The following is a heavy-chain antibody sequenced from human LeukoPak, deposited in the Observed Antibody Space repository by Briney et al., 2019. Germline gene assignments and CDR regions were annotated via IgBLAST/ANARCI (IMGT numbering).Heavy chain of an antibody. V-gene: IGHV4-39*01. J-gene: IGHJ3*02. CDR3: ARHLDYYYDSSGAFDI. D-gene: IGHD3-22*01. CDR1: GGSISSSSYY. Sequence: SETLSLTCTVSGGSISSSSYYWGWIRQPPGKGLEWIGSIYYSGSTYYNPSLKSRVTISVDTSKNQFSLKLSSVTAADTAVYYCARHLDYYYDSSGAFDIWGQGTMVTVSS. CDR2: IYYSGST.